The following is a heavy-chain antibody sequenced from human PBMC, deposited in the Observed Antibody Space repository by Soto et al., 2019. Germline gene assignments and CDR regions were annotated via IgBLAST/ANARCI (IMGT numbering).Heavy chain of an antibody. CDR3: AKNGQLPYYDYGMDV. V-gene: IGHV1-18*01. D-gene: IGHD1-1*01. Sequence: QGQLVQSGAEVKKPGASVKVSCKASGYTFTRYGISWVRQAPGQGLEWMGWISGYNGDTNYAQKLQGRVTMTIDTSTRTAYMELRSLTSDDTAVYYCAKNGQLPYYDYGMDVWGQGTTVTVSS. CDR1: GYTFTRYG. CDR2: ISGYNGDT. J-gene: IGHJ6*02.